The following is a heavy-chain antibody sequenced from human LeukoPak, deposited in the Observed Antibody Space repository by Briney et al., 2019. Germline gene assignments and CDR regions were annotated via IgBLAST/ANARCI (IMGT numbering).Heavy chain of an antibody. V-gene: IGHV1-8*01. CDR2: MNPNSGNT. D-gene: IGHD3-3*01. CDR3: AGVGVVIPTQYYYYYGMDV. J-gene: IGHJ6*02. Sequence: GASVKVSCKASGYTFTSYDINWVRQATGQGLEWMGWMNPNSGNTGYAQKFQGRVTMTRNTSISTAYMELSSLRSEDTAVYYCAGVGVVIPTQYYYYYGMDVRGQGTTVTVSS. CDR1: GYTFTSYD.